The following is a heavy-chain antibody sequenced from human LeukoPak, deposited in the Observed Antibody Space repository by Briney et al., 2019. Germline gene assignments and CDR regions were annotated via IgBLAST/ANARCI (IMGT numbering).Heavy chain of an antibody. Sequence: PSETLSLTRTVSGGSISSYYWSWIRQPPGKGLEWIGYIYYSGSTNYNPSLKSRVTISVDTSKNQFSLKLSSVTAADTAVYYCARVRRYYDSSGYYYPDFDYWGQGTLVTVSS. D-gene: IGHD3-22*01. CDR2: IYYSGST. J-gene: IGHJ4*02. CDR3: ARVRRYYDSSGYYYPDFDY. CDR1: GGSISSYY. V-gene: IGHV4-59*01.